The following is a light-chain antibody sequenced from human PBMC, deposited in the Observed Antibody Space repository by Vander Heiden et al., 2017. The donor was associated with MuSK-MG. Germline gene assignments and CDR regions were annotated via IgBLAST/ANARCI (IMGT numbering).Light chain of an antibody. CDR2: NTG. V-gene: IGLV8-61*01. CDR1: SCTTASNYV. CDR3: MLGVGDDGGV. J-gene: IGLJ3*02. Sequence: QTVLTQPPSVSVSPGRTVTLTCCLISCTTASNYVISWYQQTPGPSPRPLNKNTGTRYAGAAGLSAGSTLGSTAPPTITGAPAEDEDDYCCMLGVGDDGGVFGGGTKLTVL.